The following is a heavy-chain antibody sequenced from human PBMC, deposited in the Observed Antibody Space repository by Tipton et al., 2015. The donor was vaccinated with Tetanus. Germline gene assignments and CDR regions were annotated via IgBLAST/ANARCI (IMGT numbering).Heavy chain of an antibody. CDR3: ARHSSSWDYFYYYGMDV. CDR2: ISYSGTT. CDR1: GGSISSNTYS. V-gene: IGHV4-39*01. J-gene: IGHJ6*02. Sequence: GLVKPSESLSLTCSVSGGSISSNTYSWDWIRQPPGEGLEWVGSISYSGTTDYNPSLKSRVTISVDTSNNQFSLKLSSVTAADTAVYYCARHSSSWDYFYYYGMDVWGQGTMVTVSS. D-gene: IGHD6-13*01.